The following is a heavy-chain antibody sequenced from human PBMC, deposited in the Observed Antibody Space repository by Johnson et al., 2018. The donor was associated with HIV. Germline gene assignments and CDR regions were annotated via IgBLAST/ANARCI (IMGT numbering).Heavy chain of an antibody. J-gene: IGHJ3*02. V-gene: IGHV3-30*02. CDR3: ARGRKDIGAADGLDNDAFDM. D-gene: IGHD5-12*01. Sequence: QVQLVESGGGVVQPGGSLRLSCAASGFTFSSYGMPWVRQAPGKGLEWVAFIRDDGSNKYYVDSVKGRFTISRDNAKNSLYLQMDSLRPDDTALYYCARGRKDIGAADGLDNDAFDMWGQGTLVTVSS. CDR2: IRDDGSNK. CDR1: GFTFSSYG.